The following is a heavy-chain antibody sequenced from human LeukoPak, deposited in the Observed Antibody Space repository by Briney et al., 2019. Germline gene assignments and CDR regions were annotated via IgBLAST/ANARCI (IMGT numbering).Heavy chain of an antibody. CDR3: VRETGTIGYYMDV. CDR1: GFTFTGNS. Sequence: PGGSLRLSCAASGFTFTGNSMHWVRQGPGKGLVWVARIHRDGGMTRYADSVEGRFTISRDNAKNTLYLQMNSLRAEDTVIYYCVRETGTIGYYMDVWGKGTTVTVSS. J-gene: IGHJ6*03. D-gene: IGHD2-15*01. V-gene: IGHV3-74*01. CDR2: IHRDGGMT.